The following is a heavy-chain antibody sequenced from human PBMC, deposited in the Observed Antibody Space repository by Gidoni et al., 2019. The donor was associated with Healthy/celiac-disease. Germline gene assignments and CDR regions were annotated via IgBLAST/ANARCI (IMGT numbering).Heavy chain of an antibody. V-gene: IGHV1-2*02. CDR1: GSTFTGYY. J-gene: IGHJ6*02. D-gene: IGHD3-10*01. Sequence: QVQLVQSGAEVKQPGASVKVSCKASGSTFTGYYMHWVRQAPGQGLEWRGWINPNSGGTNYAQKFQGRVTMTRDTSISTAYMELSRLRSDDTAVYYCASGITMVRGVKSYYYGMDVWGQGTTVTVSS. CDR2: INPNSGGT. CDR3: ASGITMVRGVKSYYYGMDV.